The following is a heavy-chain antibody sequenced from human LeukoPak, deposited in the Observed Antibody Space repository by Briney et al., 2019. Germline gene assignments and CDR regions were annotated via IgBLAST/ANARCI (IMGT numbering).Heavy chain of an antibody. Sequence: PGGSLGLSCAASGFSFGTSGMEWVRQAPSKGLEWGEGISYDGSNKYYEDSVKGRFTISRDNSKNTLDLQMTSLRAEDTAVYYCAKPRGGDSWAFDIWGQGTMVTVFS. V-gene: IGHV3-30*18. J-gene: IGHJ3*02. CDR3: AKPRGGDSWAFDI. D-gene: IGHD2-21*02. CDR2: ISYDGSNK. CDR1: GFSFGTSG.